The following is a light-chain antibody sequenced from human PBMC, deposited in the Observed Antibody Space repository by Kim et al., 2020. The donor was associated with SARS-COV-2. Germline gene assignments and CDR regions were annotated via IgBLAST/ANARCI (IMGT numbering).Light chain of an antibody. V-gene: IGLV3-1*01. CDR1: KLGDKY. CDR3: QAWDSSTVV. CDR2: QDN. J-gene: IGLJ3*02. Sequence: SYELTQPPSVSVSPGQTASITCSGDKLGDKYSCWYQQKSGQSPVLVIYQDNKRPSGIPERFTGSNSGNTATLTISGTQGMDEADYYCQAWDSSTVVFGGG.